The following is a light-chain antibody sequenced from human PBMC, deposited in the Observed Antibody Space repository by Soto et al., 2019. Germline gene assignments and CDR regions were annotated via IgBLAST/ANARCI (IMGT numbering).Light chain of an antibody. V-gene: IGKV1-5*01. CDR3: QQYNSYSHT. Sequence: DIQMTQSPSTLSASVGDRVTITCRASQSISSWLAWYQQKPGKAPKLLIYDASSLESVVPSRFSGSGSGTEFTLTISSLQPDDVATYYCQQYNSYSHTFGQGTKLEIK. J-gene: IGKJ2*01. CDR2: DAS. CDR1: QSISSW.